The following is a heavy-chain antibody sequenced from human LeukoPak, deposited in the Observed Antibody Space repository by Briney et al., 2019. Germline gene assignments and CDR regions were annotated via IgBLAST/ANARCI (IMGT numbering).Heavy chain of an antibody. CDR2: ISGSGGST. Sequence: GGSLRLSCVASGFTLSSHNINWVRQAPGKGLEWVSAISGSGGSTYYADSVKGRFTISRDNSKNTLYLQMNSLRAEDTAVYYCAKTGRITMIVVVIPADYYFDYWGQGTLVTVSS. J-gene: IGHJ4*02. CDR3: AKTGRITMIVVVIPADYYFDY. V-gene: IGHV3-23*01. CDR1: GFTLSSHN. D-gene: IGHD3-22*01.